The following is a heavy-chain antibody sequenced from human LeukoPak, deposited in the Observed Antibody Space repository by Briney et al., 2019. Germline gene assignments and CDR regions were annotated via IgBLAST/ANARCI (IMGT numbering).Heavy chain of an antibody. J-gene: IGHJ4*02. V-gene: IGHV3-23*01. CDR1: GFTFSSYA. CDR2: ISGSGGST. CDR3: VSQRDHRVAVAGSFDN. D-gene: IGHD6-19*01. Sequence: GGSLRLSCAASGFTFSSYAMSWVRQAPGKGLEWVSAISGSGGSTYYADSVKGRFTTSRDNSKNTLYLQMTSLRVEDTAVYFCVSQRDHRVAVAGSFDNWGQGTLVTVSS.